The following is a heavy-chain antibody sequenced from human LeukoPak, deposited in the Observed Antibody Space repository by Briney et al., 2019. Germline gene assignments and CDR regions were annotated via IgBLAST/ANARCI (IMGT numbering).Heavy chain of an antibody. CDR1: GFSFSDYW. CDR3: ARGWGEHDY. D-gene: IGHD3-16*01. J-gene: IGHJ4*02. Sequence: PGGSLRLSCAASGFSFSDYWMTWVRQAPGKGLEWVANIKEDGSEKYYVDSVKGRFTISRDNAKNSVYLQMNSLRVEDTAVYYCARGWGEHDYWGQGTLVPVSS. V-gene: IGHV3-7*04. CDR2: IKEDGSEK.